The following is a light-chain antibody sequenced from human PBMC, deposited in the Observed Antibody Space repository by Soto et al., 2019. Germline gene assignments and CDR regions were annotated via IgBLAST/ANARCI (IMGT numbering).Light chain of an antibody. CDR2: AAS. V-gene: IGKV3-20*01. CDR3: QQYGSSPRT. J-gene: IGKJ5*01. Sequence: EIVMTQSPATLSVSPGERATLSCRASQSVSSSYLAGYQQKPGQAPRLLIYAASSRATGIPDRFSGSGSGTDFTLTISRLEPEDFAVYYCQQYGSSPRTFGQGTRLEIK. CDR1: QSVSSSY.